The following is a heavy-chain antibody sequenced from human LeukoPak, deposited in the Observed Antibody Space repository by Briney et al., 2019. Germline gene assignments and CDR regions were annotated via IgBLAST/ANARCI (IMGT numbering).Heavy chain of an antibody. CDR1: GRSISSYY. J-gene: IGHJ3*02. CDR2: IYYSGST. Sequence: SQSLSLTRTVSGRSISSYYWSCIRQPPGKGLEWVGYIYYSGSTNYNPSLKSRVTISVDTSKNQFSLKLSSVTAADTAVYYCLLRHDAFDIWGQGTMVTVSS. CDR3: LLRHDAFDI. V-gene: IGHV4-59*01.